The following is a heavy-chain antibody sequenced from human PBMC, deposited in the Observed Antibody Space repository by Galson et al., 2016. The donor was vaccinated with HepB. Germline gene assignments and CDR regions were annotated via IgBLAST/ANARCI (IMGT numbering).Heavy chain of an antibody. CDR1: GFTFSTYA. Sequence: SLRLSCAASGFTFSTYAMVWVRQAPGKGLEWVSGISGSGGSTYYADSVKGRFTISRDNPKNTLYLQMNSLRAEDTAVYYCAKDRGKYVGYYPFDHWGQGILVTVFS. CDR2: ISGSGGST. CDR3: AKDRGKYVGYYPFDH. V-gene: IGHV3-23*01. D-gene: IGHD3-22*01. J-gene: IGHJ4*02.